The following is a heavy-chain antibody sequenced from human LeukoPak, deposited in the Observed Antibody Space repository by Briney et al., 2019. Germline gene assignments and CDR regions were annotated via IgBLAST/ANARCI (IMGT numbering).Heavy chain of an antibody. V-gene: IGHV3-23*01. CDR2: ISGSGGST. Sequence: GGSLRLSCAASGFTFSSYAMSWVRQAPGKGLEWVSAISGSGGSTYYADSVKGRFTISRDNSKNTLYLQMNSLRAEDTAVYYCARGQGYCSSTSCPYGMDVWGQGTTVTVSS. CDR1: GFTFSSYA. CDR3: ARGQGYCSSTSCPYGMDV. J-gene: IGHJ6*02. D-gene: IGHD2-2*01.